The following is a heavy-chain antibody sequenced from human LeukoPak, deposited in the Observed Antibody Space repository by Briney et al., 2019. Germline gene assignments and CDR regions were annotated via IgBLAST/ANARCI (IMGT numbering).Heavy chain of an antibody. Sequence: SETLSLTCAVYGGSFSYYYWSWIREPPGKTLEWIGEINHSGSTNYNPSLKSRVTISVDTSKNQFSLKLSSVTAADTAVYYCAIRKYYDILTGYRKIPTSGFDPSGQGTLVTVSS. V-gene: IGHV4-34*01. CDR1: GGSFSYYY. J-gene: IGHJ5*02. CDR3: AIRKYYDILTGYRKIPTSGFDP. CDR2: INHSGST. D-gene: IGHD3-9*01.